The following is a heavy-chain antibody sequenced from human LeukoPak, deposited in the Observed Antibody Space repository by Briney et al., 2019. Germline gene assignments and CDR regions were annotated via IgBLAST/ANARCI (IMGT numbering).Heavy chain of an antibody. V-gene: IGHV1-69*05. J-gene: IGHJ4*02. CDR3: ARHYYYDSSGYYFDY. CDR1: GGTFSSYA. D-gene: IGHD3-22*01. Sequence: SVKVSXKASGGTFSSYAISWVRQAPGQGLEWMGGIIPIFGTANYAQKFQGRVTITTDGSTSTAYMELSSLRSEDTAVYYCARHYYYDSSGYYFDYWGQGTLVTVSS. CDR2: IIPIFGTA.